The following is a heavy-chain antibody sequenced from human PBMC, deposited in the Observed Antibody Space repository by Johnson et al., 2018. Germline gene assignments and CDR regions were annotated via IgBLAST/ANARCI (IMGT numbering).Heavy chain of an antibody. V-gene: IGHV3-7*01. D-gene: IGHD1-26*01. J-gene: IGHJ3*02. Sequence: VQLVQSGGGLVQPGGSXRLSCAASGFTFSSYWMSWVRQAPGKGLEWVANIKQDGSEKYYVDSVKGRFTISRDNAKNSLYLQMNSLRAEDTAVYYCARLGTGATTDAFDIWGQGTMVTVSS. CDR3: ARLGTGATTDAFDI. CDR2: IKQDGSEK. CDR1: GFTFSSYW.